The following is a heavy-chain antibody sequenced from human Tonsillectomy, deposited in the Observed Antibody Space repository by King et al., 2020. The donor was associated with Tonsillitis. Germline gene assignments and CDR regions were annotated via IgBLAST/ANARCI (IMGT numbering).Heavy chain of an antibody. Sequence: QLVQSGGGLVQPGGSLRLSCTASGFIFSDHYMDWVRQAPGKGLEWVGRTRNKANSYTTQYAASVKGRFSISRDDSKNLLYLQMNSLRIEDTAVYYCASGLVGTADFWGQGTLVTVSS. CDR2: TRNKANSYTT. CDR1: GFIFSDHY. V-gene: IGHV3-72*01. J-gene: IGHJ4*02. D-gene: IGHD2-15*01. CDR3: ASGLVGTADF.